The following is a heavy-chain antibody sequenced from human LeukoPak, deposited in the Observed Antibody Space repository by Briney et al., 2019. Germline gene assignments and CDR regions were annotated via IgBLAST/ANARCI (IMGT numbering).Heavy chain of an antibody. Sequence: GGSLRLSCAASGFMFDDYALHWVRQVPGRGLEWVSLISGDGVSSFYADSVRGRFTISRDNNNNSLSLQMYSLTTEDTAFYYCAREQFSHTSNYFDNWGQGILVTVSS. CDR2: ISGDGVSS. V-gene: IGHV3-43*02. D-gene: IGHD5-24*01. J-gene: IGHJ4*02. CDR3: AREQFSHTSNYFDN. CDR1: GFMFDDYA.